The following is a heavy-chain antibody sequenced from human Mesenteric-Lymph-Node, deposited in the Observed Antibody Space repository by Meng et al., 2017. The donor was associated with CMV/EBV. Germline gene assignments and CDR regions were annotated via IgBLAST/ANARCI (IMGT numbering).Heavy chain of an antibody. CDR2: INHSGST. Sequence: YGGSCSGSYWSWIRQPPGKGLEWIGEINHSGSTNYNPSLKSRVTISVDTSKNQFSLKLSSVTAADTAVYYCARGNHYDILTGYSFDYWGQGTLVTVSS. V-gene: IGHV4-34*01. J-gene: IGHJ4*02. CDR1: GGSCSGSY. CDR3: ARGNHYDILTGYSFDY. D-gene: IGHD3-9*01.